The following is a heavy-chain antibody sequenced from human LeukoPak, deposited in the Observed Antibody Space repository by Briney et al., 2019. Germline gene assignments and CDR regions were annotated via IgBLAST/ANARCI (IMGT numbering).Heavy chain of an antibody. CDR3: AKDLRYSGTYTGFDY. CDR1: GFTFNTYA. J-gene: IGHJ4*02. V-gene: IGHV3-23*01. D-gene: IGHD1-26*01. Sequence: PGGSLRLSCAASGFTFNTYAMSWVRQAPGKGLAWVSAISGSAHSTHYADSVKGRFTISRDNSKNTVYLQMNSLRAEDTAIYYCAKDLRYSGTYTGFDYWGQGTLVTVSS. CDR2: ISGSAHST.